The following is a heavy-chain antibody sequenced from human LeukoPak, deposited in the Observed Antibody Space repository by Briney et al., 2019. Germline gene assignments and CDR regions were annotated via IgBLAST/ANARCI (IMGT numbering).Heavy chain of an antibody. Sequence: SETLSLTCAVYGGSFSGYYWSWIRQPPGKGLEWIGEINHSGSTNYNPSLKSRVTISVDTSKNQFSLKLSSVTAADTAVYYCGGGLGDVVEPAVTLAGSNWFDPWAREPWSPSPQ. CDR2: INHSGST. D-gene: IGHD2-21*01. CDR1: GGSFSGYY. CDR3: GGGLGDVVEPAVTLAGSNWFDP. J-gene: IGHJ5*02. V-gene: IGHV4-34*01.